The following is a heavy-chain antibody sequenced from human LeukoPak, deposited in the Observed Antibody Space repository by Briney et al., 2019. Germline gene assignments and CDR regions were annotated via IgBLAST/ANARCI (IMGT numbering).Heavy chain of an antibody. J-gene: IGHJ4*02. V-gene: IGHV4-34*01. CDR2: INHSGST. CDR1: GGSFSGYY. CDR3: ARGAGYCSSTSCPVGY. Sequence: SETLSLTSAVYGGSFSGYYWSWIRQPPGKGLEWIGEINHSGSTNYNPSLKSRVTISVDTSKNQFSLKLSSVTAADTAVYYCARGAGYCSSTSCPVGYWGQGTLVTVSS. D-gene: IGHD2-2*01.